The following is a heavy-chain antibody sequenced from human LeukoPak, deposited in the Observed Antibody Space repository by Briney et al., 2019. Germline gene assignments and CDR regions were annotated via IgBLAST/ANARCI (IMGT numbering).Heavy chain of an antibody. Sequence: PSETLSLTCTVSGGSISSYYWSWIRQPPGKGPEWIGYIYYSGSTNYNPSLKSRVTISVDTSKNQFSLKLSSVTAADTAVYYCARGDIAAAGPIDYWGQGTLVTVSS. D-gene: IGHD6-13*01. J-gene: IGHJ4*02. V-gene: IGHV4-59*01. CDR2: IYYSGST. CDR3: ARGDIAAAGPIDY. CDR1: GGSISSYY.